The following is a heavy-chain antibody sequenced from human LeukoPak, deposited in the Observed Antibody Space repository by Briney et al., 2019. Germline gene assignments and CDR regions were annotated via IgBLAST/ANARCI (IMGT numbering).Heavy chain of an antibody. V-gene: IGHV4-39*07. Sequence: SETPSLTYTVSGGSISSSSYYWGWIRQPPGKGLEWIGSIYYSGSTYYNPSLKSRVTISVDTSKNQFSLKLSSVTAADTAVYYCARDREYGGYDSSGYYHPWGQGTLVTVSS. CDR3: ARDREYGGYDSSGYYHP. CDR1: GGSISSSSYY. J-gene: IGHJ5*02. D-gene: IGHD3-22*01. CDR2: IYYSGST.